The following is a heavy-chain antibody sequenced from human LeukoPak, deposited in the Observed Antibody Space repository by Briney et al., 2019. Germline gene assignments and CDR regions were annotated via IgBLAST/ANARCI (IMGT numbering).Heavy chain of an antibody. V-gene: IGHV3-30*04. Sequence: GGSLRLSCAASGFTFSSYAMHWVRQAPGKGLEWVAVISYDGSNKYYADSVKGRFTISRDNSKNTLYLQMNSLRAEDTAVYYCAKGFLYSSNSYYYMDVWGRGTTVTVSS. CDR2: ISYDGSNK. J-gene: IGHJ6*03. CDR1: GFTFSSYA. D-gene: IGHD6-13*01. CDR3: AKGFLYSSNSYYYMDV.